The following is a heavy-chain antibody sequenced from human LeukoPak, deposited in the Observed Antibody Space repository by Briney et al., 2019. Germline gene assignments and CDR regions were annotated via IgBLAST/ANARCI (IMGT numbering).Heavy chain of an antibody. CDR3: ARGTYGDYNPGY. V-gene: IGHV4-31*03. CDR2: IYDSGSA. Sequence: SQTLSLTCTVSGGSISSGGYYWSWIRQVPGKGLEWIGYIYDSGSAYYNPSLKSRVTISVDTSKNQFSLNLSSMTAADTAIYYCARGTYGDYNPGYWGQGTLVTVSS. CDR1: GGSISSGGYY. J-gene: IGHJ4*02. D-gene: IGHD4-17*01.